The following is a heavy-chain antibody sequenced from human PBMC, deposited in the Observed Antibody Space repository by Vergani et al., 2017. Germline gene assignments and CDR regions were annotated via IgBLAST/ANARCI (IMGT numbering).Heavy chain of an antibody. V-gene: IGHV3-53*04. D-gene: IGHD3-10*01. CDR1: GFTVSSNY. CDR3: ASSHDFGSGSPREESAFDI. J-gene: IGHJ3*02. CDR2: IYSGGST. Sequence: EVQLVESGGGLVQPGGSLRLSCAASGFTVSSNYMSWVRQAPGKGLEWVSVIYSGGSTYYADSVKGRFTISIHNSKNTLYLQMNSLRTEDTAVYYCASSHDFGSGSPREESAFDIWGQGTMVTVSS.